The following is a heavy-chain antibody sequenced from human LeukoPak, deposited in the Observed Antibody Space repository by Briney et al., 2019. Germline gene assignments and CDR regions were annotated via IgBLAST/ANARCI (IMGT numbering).Heavy chain of an antibody. Sequence: GEHLKISCKGSGYSFTSYWITWVRQTPGKGLEWMGRIDPSDSYTNYSPSFQGHVTISSDKSISTAYLQWSSLKASDTAMYYCARHSGIEVAHWDYWGQGTLVTVSS. CDR1: GYSFTSYW. V-gene: IGHV5-10-1*01. J-gene: IGHJ4*02. CDR3: ARHSGIEVAHWDY. CDR2: IDPSDSYT. D-gene: IGHD6-19*01.